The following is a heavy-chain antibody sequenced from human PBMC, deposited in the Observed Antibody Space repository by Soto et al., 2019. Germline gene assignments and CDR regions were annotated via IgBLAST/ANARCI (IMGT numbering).Heavy chain of an antibody. CDR2: ISYDGSNK. D-gene: IGHD3-22*01. CDR3: AKVYYDSSGYHLSLDY. V-gene: IGHV3-30*18. J-gene: IGHJ4*02. CDR1: GFTFSSYG. Sequence: GGSLRLSCAASGFTFSSYGMHWVRQAPGKGLEWVAVISYDGSNKYYADSVKGRFTISRDNSKNTLYLQMNSLRAEDTAVYYCAKVYYDSSGYHLSLDYWGQGTLVSVSS.